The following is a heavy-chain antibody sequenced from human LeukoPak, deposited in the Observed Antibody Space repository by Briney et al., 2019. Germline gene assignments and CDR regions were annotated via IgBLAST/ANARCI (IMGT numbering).Heavy chain of an antibody. CDR2: ISYNGIST. V-gene: IGHV3-23*01. D-gene: IGHD2-8*02. CDR3: AKHVESTDTSYYFDH. Sequence: PGGSLRLSCAASGFTFSSYAISWVRQAPGKGLEWVSVISYNGISTFYADSVKGRFSVSRDNSKNTVYLQMNSLTADDTAVYYCAKHVESTDTSYYFDHWGQGILVTVSS. J-gene: IGHJ4*02. CDR1: GFTFSSYA.